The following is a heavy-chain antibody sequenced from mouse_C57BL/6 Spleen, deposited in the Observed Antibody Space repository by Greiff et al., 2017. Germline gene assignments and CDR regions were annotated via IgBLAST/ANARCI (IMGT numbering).Heavy chain of an antibody. Sequence: VQLQQSGAELVKPGASVKISCKASGYTFTDYYINWVTQRPGQGLEWIGKIGPGSGSIYYNEKFKGKATLTADKSSSTAYMQLSSLRSEDAAVYICARWRYIYALDYWGQGTSVTVSS. CDR1: GYTFTDYY. J-gene: IGHJ4*01. CDR3: ARWRYIYALDY. V-gene: IGHV1-77*01. CDR2: IGPGSGSI. D-gene: IGHD1-3*01.